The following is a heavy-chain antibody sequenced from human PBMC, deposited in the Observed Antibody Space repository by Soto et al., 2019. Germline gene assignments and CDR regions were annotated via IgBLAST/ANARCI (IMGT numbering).Heavy chain of an antibody. CDR3: VRPDSTGYYHY. J-gene: IGHJ4*02. V-gene: IGHV5-51*01. CDR2: IYPDNSDT. CDR1: GYTFTSSW. D-gene: IGHD3-22*01. Sequence: PGESLKISCRVSGYTFTSSWIGWVRQMPGKGLEWMGIIYPDNSDTRYSPSFQGQVTISVDKSIRTAYLQWRSLKDSDTAMYYCVRPDSTGYYHYWGQGTLVTVSS.